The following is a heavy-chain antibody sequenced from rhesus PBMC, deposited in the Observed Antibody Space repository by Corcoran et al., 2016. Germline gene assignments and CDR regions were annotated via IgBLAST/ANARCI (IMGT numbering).Heavy chain of an antibody. Sequence: QVQLQESGPGLVKPSETLSLTCAVSGGSISSNYWSWIRQSPGKGREWIGSISYSGSPSYNPSLKSRVTISRDTSKNQFSLKLSSVTAADTAVYYCARNYCSSTFCSSVYWGQGVLVPVSS. V-gene: IGHV4-122*02. CDR1: GGSISSNY. D-gene: IGHD2-15*01. J-gene: IGHJ4*01. CDR2: ISYSGSP. CDR3: ARNYCSSTFCSSVY.